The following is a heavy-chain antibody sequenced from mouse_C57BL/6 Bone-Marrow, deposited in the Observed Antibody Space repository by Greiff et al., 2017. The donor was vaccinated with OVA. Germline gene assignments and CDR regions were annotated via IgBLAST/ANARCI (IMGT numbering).Heavy chain of an antibody. J-gene: IGHJ2*01. D-gene: IGHD5-1-1*01. CDR2: INPNYGTN. Sequence: VQLKESGPELVKPGASVKISCKASGYSFTDYNMNWVKQSNGKSLEWIGVINPNYGTNSYNQKFKGKATLTVDQSSSTAYMQLNSLSSVDSAVYYCAKEEILNFDYWGQGTTLTVSS. CDR1: GYSFTDYN. V-gene: IGHV1-39*01. CDR3: AKEEILNFDY.